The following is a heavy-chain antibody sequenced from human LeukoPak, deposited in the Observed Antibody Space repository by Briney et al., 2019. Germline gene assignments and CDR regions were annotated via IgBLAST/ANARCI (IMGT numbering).Heavy chain of an antibody. CDR1: GYTFTGYY. V-gene: IGHV1-2*02. J-gene: IGHJ4*02. CDR3: ATRQLRTGNFDY. D-gene: IGHD6-13*01. CDR2: INPNSGGT. Sequence: AASVKVSCKASGYTFTGYYMHWVRQAPGQGLEWMGWINPNSGGTNYAQKFQGRVTMTRDTSISTAYMELSRLRSDDTAVYYCATRQLRTGNFDYWGQGTLVTVSS.